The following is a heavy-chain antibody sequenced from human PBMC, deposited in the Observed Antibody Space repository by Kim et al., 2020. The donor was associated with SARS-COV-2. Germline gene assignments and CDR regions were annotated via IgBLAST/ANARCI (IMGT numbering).Heavy chain of an antibody. D-gene: IGHD2-15*01. V-gene: IGHV1-69*13. J-gene: IGHJ6*02. Sequence: SVKVSCKASGGTFSSYAISWVRQAPGQGLEWMGGIIPIFGTANYAQKFQGRVTITADESTSTAYMELSSLRSEDTAVYYCAREYCSGGSCYRRYYGMDVWGQGTTVTVSS. CDR2: IIPIFGTA. CDR1: GGTFSSYA. CDR3: AREYCSGGSCYRRYYGMDV.